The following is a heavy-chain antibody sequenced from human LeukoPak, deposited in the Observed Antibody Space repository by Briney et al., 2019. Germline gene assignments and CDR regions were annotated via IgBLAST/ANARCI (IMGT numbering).Heavy chain of an antibody. J-gene: IGHJ3*02. CDR1: GGSFSGYY. V-gene: IGHV4-34*01. CDR2: IYHSGST. Sequence: PSETLSLTCAVYGGSFSGYYWSWIRQPPGKGLEWIGSIYHSGSTYYNPSLKSRVTISVDTSKNQISLKLSSVTAADTAVYYCAKVSDDAFDIWGQGTMVTVSS. CDR3: AKVSDDAFDI.